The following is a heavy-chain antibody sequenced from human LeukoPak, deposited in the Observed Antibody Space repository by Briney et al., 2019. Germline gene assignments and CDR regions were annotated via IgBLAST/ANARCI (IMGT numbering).Heavy chain of an antibody. CDR1: GFTFNNYA. CDR2: ISGSGGDT. CDR3: ARGGYCNSVTCHPTPAY. V-gene: IGHV3-23*01. Sequence: GGSLRLSCVASGFTFNNYAMNWVRQAPEKGLEWPSTISGSGGDTYYADSVKGRFTVSRDNSKNTLYLQMSSLGVEDTALYYCARGGYCNSVTCHPTPAYWGKGTTVTVSS. D-gene: IGHD2/OR15-2a*01. J-gene: IGHJ6*04.